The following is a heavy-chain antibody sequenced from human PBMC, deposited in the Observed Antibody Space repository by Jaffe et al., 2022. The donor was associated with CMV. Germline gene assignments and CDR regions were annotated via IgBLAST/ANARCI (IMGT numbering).Heavy chain of an antibody. D-gene: IGHD2-21*02. CDR1: GFTFSSYG. Sequence: QVQLVESGGGVVQPGRSLRLSCAASGFTFSSYGMHWVRQAPGKGLEWVAVIWYDGSNKYYADSVKGRFTISRDNSKNTLYLQMNSLRAEDTAVYYCARPHGVVTAILDYWGQGTLVTVSS. CDR2: IWYDGSNK. CDR3: ARPHGVVTAILDY. J-gene: IGHJ4*02. V-gene: IGHV3-33*08.